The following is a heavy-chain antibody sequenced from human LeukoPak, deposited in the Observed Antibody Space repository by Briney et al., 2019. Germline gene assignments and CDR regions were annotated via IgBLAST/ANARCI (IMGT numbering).Heavy chain of an antibody. D-gene: IGHD3-22*01. CDR3: AKGGLYISGYYYFDF. CDR2: ISSSSSTI. J-gene: IGHJ4*02. CDR1: GFTFSSYS. V-gene: IGHV3-48*01. Sequence: QPGGSLRLSCAASGFTFSSYSMNWVRQAPGKGLEWVSYISSSSSTIYYADSVKGRFTISRDNSKNTLYLQMNGLRAEDTAVYYCAKGGLYISGYYYFDFWGQGTLVTVSS.